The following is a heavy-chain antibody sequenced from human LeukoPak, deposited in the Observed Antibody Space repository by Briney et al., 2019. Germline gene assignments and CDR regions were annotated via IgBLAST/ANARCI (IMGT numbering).Heavy chain of an antibody. CDR2: IKSKTDGGTT. CDR3: TTETGGNRDPFSY. Sequence: PGGSLRLSCAASGFTFSNAWMSWVRQAPGKGLEWVGRIKSKTDGGTTDYAAPVKGRFTISRDDSKNTLYLQMNSLKTEDTAVYYCTTETGGNRDPFSYWGQGTLVTVSS. V-gene: IGHV3-15*01. J-gene: IGHJ4*02. CDR1: GFTFSNAW. D-gene: IGHD4-23*01.